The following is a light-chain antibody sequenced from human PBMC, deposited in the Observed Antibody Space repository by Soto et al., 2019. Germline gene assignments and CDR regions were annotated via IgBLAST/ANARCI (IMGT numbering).Light chain of an antibody. V-gene: IGKV3-20*01. CDR3: QQYGSSPPYT. CDR1: QSVSSRY. Sequence: EIVLTQSPGTLSLSPGERATLSCRASQSVSSRYLAWYQQKPGQAPRVLIYGASSRATGIPDRFSGSGSGTDFTLTISSLEPEYFAVYYCQQYGSSPPYTFGQGTKLEIK. J-gene: IGKJ2*01. CDR2: GAS.